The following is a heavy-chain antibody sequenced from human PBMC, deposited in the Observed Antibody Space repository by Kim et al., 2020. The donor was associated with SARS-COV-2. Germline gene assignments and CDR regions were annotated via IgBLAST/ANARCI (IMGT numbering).Heavy chain of an antibody. CDR1: GFTFSGYD. CDR3: ARDPPRIHDY. J-gene: IGHJ4*02. CDR2: IIYTRGST. Sequence: GGSLRLSCAASGFTFSGYDMSWVRQAPGKGLEWVSSIIYTRGSTYYADSVKGRFTISRDNSKNTLYLQMNSLRVEDTAIYFCARDPPRIHDYWGQGTLVTVSS. V-gene: IGHV3-23*01.